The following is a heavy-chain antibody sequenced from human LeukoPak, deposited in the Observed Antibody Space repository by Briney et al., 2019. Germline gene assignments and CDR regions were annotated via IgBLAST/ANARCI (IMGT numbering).Heavy chain of an antibody. CDR3: ARARIAVAGTVVNFDY. CDR1: GFTFSSYS. Sequence: GGSLRLSCAASGFTFSSYSMNWVRQAPGKGLEWVSYISSSSTIYYADSVKGRFTISRDNAKNSLYLQMNSLRAEDTAVYYCARARIAVAGTVVNFDYWGQGTLVTVSS. D-gene: IGHD6-19*01. V-gene: IGHV3-48*01. CDR2: ISSSSTI. J-gene: IGHJ4*02.